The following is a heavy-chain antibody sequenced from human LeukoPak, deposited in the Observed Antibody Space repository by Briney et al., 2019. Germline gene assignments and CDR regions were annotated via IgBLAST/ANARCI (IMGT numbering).Heavy chain of an antibody. J-gene: IGHJ4*02. CDR1: GGSISSGSYY. Sequence: SETLSLTCTVSGGSISSGSYYWSWIRQPAGKGLEWIGRIYSSGSTNYNPSLKSRVTISVDTSKNQFSLKLSSVTAADTAVYYCARDNPRGPFDYWGQGTLVTVSS. CDR3: ARDNPRGPFDY. V-gene: IGHV4-61*02. D-gene: IGHD1-14*01. CDR2: IYSSGST.